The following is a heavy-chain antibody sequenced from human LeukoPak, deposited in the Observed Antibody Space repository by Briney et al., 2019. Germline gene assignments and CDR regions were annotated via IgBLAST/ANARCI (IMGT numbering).Heavy chain of an antibody. V-gene: IGHV1-69*04. CDR1: GGTFSSYA. CDR3: ARESCSSTSCYYYYGMDV. D-gene: IGHD2-2*01. J-gene: IGHJ6*02. Sequence: SVKVSCKASGGTFSSYAISWVRQAPGQGLEWMGRIIPILGIANYAQKFQGRVTITADKSTSTAYMELSSLRSEDTAVYYCARESCSSTSCYYYYGMDVWGQGTTVTVSS. CDR2: IIPILGIA.